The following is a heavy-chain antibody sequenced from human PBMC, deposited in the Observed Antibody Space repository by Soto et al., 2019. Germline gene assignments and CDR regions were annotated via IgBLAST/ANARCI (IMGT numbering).Heavy chain of an antibody. CDR2: ISNNGDTA. Sequence: EVQLLESGGGLVQPGGSLTLSCATSGFTFSSYAMVWVRQAAEKGLEWVASISNNGDTAYYADSVKGRFTISRGNTDNPLDLHTSGLRAHDTALYSCAKFRVLIGAIVTLRAPWGQGTQVTVSS. CDR1: GFTFSSYA. J-gene: IGHJ5*02. CDR3: AKFRVLIGAIVTLRAP. D-gene: IGHD3-16*02. V-gene: IGHV3-23*01.